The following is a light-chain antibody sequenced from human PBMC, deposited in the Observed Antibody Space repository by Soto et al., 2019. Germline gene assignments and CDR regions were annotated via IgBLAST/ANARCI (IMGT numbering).Light chain of an antibody. Sequence: QSVLTQPASVSGSPGQSITISCTGTSSDVGGYNYVSWYQQHPGKAPKLMLYDVSNRPSGVSNRFSGSKSGNSASLTISGLQAEDEADYYCSSYASSSTYVFGTGTKVTV. CDR1: SSDVGGYNY. V-gene: IGLV2-14*03. J-gene: IGLJ1*01. CDR3: SSYASSSTYV. CDR2: DVS.